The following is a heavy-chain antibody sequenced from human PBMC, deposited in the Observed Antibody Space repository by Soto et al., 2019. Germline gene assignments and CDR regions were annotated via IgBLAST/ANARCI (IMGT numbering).Heavy chain of an antibody. J-gene: IGHJ4*02. Sequence: QVQLQQWGAGLLKPSETLSLTCAVYGGSFSGYYWSWIRQPPGKGLEWIGEINHSGSTNYNPSFKSRVTIAVDTSKNQFSLKLSAVTAADTAVYYCARGHRPRFLWFGELSPHFDYWGQGTLVTVSS. CDR1: GGSFSGYY. CDR3: ARGHRPRFLWFGELSPHFDY. CDR2: INHSGST. V-gene: IGHV4-34*01. D-gene: IGHD3-10*01.